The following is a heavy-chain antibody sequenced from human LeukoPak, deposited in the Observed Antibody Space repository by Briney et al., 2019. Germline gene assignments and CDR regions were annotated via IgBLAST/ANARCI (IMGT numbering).Heavy chain of an antibody. CDR2: ISSSSSYI. V-gene: IGHV3-21*01. CDR3: ARVGEGFYFDY. Sequence: GGSLRLSCAASGFTFSSYSMNWVRQAPGKGLEWVSSISSSSSYIYYADSVKGRFTISRDNAKNSLYLQMNSLRAEDTAVYYCARVGEGFYFDYWGQGALVTVSS. J-gene: IGHJ4*02. CDR1: GFTFSSYS.